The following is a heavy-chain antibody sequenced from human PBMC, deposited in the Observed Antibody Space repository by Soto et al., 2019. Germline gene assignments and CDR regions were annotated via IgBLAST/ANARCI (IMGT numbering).Heavy chain of an antibody. CDR2: ISSNGGTT. CDR3: VKDPGAVTGDEYVQL. D-gene: IGHD6-19*01. Sequence: PGGSLRLSCSASGFTFSSYAIHWVRQAPGKGLEYASGISSNGGTTYYVDSVKGRFIISRDNSKNTLYLQMSSLRTDDTAVYYCVKDPGAVTGDEYVQLWGLGTLVTGSS. J-gene: IGHJ1*01. V-gene: IGHV3-64D*06. CDR1: GFTFSSYA.